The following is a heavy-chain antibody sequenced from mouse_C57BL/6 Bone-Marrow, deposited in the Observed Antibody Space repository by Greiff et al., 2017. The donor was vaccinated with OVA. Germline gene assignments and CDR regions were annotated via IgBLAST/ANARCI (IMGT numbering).Heavy chain of an antibody. CDR1: GFTFSDYG. CDR3: ARFRDGYYDYYAMDY. V-gene: IGHV5-17*01. CDR2: ISSGSSTI. Sequence: EVQGVESGGGLVKPGGSLKLSCAASGFTFSDYGMHWVRQAPEKGLEWVAYISSGSSTIYYAETVKGRFTISRDNAKNTLFLQMTSLRSEDTAMYYCARFRDGYYDYYAMDYWGQGTSVTVSS. J-gene: IGHJ4*01. D-gene: IGHD2-3*01.